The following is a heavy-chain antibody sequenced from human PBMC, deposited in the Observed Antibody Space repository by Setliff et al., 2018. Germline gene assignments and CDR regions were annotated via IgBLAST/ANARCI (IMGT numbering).Heavy chain of an antibody. CDR3: ARPLSSSRWHPFDS. J-gene: IGHJ5*01. CDR1: EYSFIDYW. V-gene: IGHV5-10-1*01. D-gene: IGHD2-2*01. CDR2: VVPSDSYA. Sequence: GESLKLSCRGSEYSFIDYWISWVRQKPGGGLEWMGKVVPSDSYATYGPSFQGHVIISVDTSINTVYLQWSRLEASDSGFYYCARPLSSSRWHPFDSWGPASLVTVSS.